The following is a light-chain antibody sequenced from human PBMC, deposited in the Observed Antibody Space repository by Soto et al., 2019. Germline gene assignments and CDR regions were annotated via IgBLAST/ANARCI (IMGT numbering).Light chain of an antibody. CDR3: QQANSFPLT. CDR1: QGISSW. J-gene: IGKJ4*01. CDR2: AAS. V-gene: IGKV1-12*01. Sequence: DIQMTQSPSSLSAXXXXXXXXXXXASQGISSWLAWYQQKPGKAPKLLIYAASSLQSGVPSRFSGSGSGTDFTLTISSLQPEDFATYYCQQANSFPLTFGGGTKVDIK.